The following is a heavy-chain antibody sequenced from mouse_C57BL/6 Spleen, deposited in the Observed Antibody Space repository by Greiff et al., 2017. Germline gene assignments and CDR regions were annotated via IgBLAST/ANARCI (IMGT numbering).Heavy chain of an antibody. J-gene: IGHJ4*01. CDR2: IDPENGDT. V-gene: IGHV14-4*01. CDR3: TTSDGMDY. CDR1: GFNIKDDY. Sequence: VQLQQSGAELVRPGASVKLSCTASGFNIKDDYMHWVQQRPEQGLEWIGWIDPENGDTEYASKFQGKATITADTSSNTAYLQLSSLTSEDTAVYYCTTSDGMDYWGQGTSVTVSS.